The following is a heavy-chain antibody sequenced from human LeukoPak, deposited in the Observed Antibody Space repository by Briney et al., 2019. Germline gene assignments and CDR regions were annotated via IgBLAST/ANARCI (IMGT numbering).Heavy chain of an antibody. CDR2: IYSGGGT. CDR3: ARGGDSLHY. J-gene: IGHJ4*02. D-gene: IGHD3-10*01. V-gene: IGHV3-66*01. Sequence: GGSLRLSCAASGFTVSSNFMTWVRQAPGKGLEWVSVIYSGGGTYYTDSVKDRFTISRDNSKNMLYLQMNSLRAEDTAVYYCARGGDSLHYWGQGTLVTVSS. CDR1: GFTVSSNF.